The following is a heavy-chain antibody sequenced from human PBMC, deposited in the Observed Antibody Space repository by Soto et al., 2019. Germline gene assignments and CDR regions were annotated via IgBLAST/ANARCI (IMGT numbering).Heavy chain of an antibody. D-gene: IGHD4-17*01. CDR2: IIPIFGTA. V-gene: IGHV1-69*01. CDR3: ASNYGGNSGYYYYGMDV. Sequence: QVQLVQSGAEVKKPGSSVKVSCKASGGTFSSYAISWVRQAPGQGLEWMGGIIPIFGTANYAQKFQGRVTITADETTSTAYMELSSLRSEDTAVDYWASNYGGNSGYYYYGMDVWGQGTTVTVSS. J-gene: IGHJ6*02. CDR1: GGTFSSYA.